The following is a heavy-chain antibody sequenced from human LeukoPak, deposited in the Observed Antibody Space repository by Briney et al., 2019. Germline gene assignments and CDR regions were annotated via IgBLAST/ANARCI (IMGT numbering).Heavy chain of an antibody. V-gene: IGHV3-7*01. CDR2: IYPSGSEK. CDR1: GFTFSSYA. Sequence: PGRSLRLSCAASGFTFSSYAMHWVRQAPGKGLEWVASIYPSGSEKYYVDSLKGRFTISRDNAKKSLYLQMNSLRDEDTAVYYCATISGVPEYWGQGTLVTVSS. D-gene: IGHD1-20*01. CDR3: ATISGVPEY. J-gene: IGHJ4*02.